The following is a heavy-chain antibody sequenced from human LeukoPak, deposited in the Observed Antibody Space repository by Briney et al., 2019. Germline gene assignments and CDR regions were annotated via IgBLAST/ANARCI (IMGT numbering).Heavy chain of an antibody. CDR1: GFTVSSNY. V-gene: IGHV3-66*01. D-gene: IGHD6-25*01. J-gene: IGHJ4*02. CDR2: IYSGGST. Sequence: GGSLRLSCAASGFTVSSNYMSWVRQAPGKGLEWVLIIYSGGSTYYADSVKGRFIISRDNSKNTLYLQMNSLRAEDTAVYYCARVRIAAATYYFDYWGQGTLVTVSS. CDR3: ARVRIAAATYYFDY.